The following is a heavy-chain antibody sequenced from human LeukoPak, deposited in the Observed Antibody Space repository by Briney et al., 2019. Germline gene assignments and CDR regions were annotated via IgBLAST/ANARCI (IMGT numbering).Heavy chain of an antibody. Sequence: SGTLSLTCAVYGVSSSGYYWSWIRQPPGKGLEWIGEFNHSGSTNYNPSLKSRVTISVDTSKNQFSLQLSSVTAADTAVYYCASGRYYDFWSGYLNWFDPWGQGTLVTVSS. CDR3: ASGRYYDFWSGYLNWFDP. CDR1: GVSSSGYY. CDR2: FNHSGST. D-gene: IGHD3-3*01. J-gene: IGHJ5*02. V-gene: IGHV4-34*01.